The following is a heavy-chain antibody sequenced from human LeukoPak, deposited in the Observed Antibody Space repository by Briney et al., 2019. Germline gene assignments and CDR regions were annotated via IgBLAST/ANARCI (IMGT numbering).Heavy chain of an antibody. CDR3: AREAGIAVAGKGTNWFDP. D-gene: IGHD6-19*01. V-gene: IGHV4-59*01. CDR2: IYYSGST. J-gene: IGHJ5*02. CDR1: GGSMSNYY. Sequence: PSETLSLTCTVSGGSMSNYYWSWIRQPPGKGLEWIGYIYYSGSTNYNPSLKSRVTISVDTSKNQFSLKLSSVTAADTAVYYCAREAGIAVAGKGTNWFDPWGQGTLVTVSS.